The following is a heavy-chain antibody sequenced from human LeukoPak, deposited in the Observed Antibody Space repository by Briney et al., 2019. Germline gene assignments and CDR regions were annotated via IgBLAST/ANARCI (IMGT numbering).Heavy chain of an antibody. CDR3: ARARRTMVRGVMGDY. Sequence: ASVKVSCKASGYTFTSYYMHWVRQAPGQGLEWMGIINPSGGSTSYAQKFQGRVTMTRDMSTSTVYMELSSLRSEDTAVYYCARARRTMVRGVMGDYWGQGTLVTVSS. CDR2: INPSGGST. V-gene: IGHV1-46*01. J-gene: IGHJ4*02. D-gene: IGHD3-10*01. CDR1: GYTFTSYY.